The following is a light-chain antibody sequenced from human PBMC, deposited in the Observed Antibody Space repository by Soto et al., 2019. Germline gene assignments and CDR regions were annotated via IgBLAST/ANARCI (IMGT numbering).Light chain of an antibody. CDR2: DVS. CDR3: SSYTSSSTPGV. CDR1: SSDVGGYNY. Sequence: QSALTQPASVSGSPGQSITIYCTGTSSDVGGYNYVSWYQQHPGKAPKLMIYDVSNRPSGVSNRFSGSKSGNTASLTISGLEAEDEADYYCSSYTSSSTPGVFGGGTKLTVL. J-gene: IGLJ2*01. V-gene: IGLV2-14*01.